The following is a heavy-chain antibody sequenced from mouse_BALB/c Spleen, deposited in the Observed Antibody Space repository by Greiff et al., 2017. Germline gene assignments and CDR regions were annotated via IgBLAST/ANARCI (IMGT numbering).Heavy chain of an antibody. CDR1: GFTFSSYY. CDR2: INSNGGST. V-gene: IGHV5-6-2*01. D-gene: IGHD1-1*01. CDR3: ARQGYGSSSWFAY. Sequence: EVKVVESGGGLVKLGGSLKLSCAASGFTFSSYYMSWVRQTPEKRLELVAVINSNGGSTYYPDTVKGRFTISRDNAKNTLYLQMSSLKSEDTALYYCARQGYGSSSWFAYWGQGTLVTVSA. J-gene: IGHJ3*01.